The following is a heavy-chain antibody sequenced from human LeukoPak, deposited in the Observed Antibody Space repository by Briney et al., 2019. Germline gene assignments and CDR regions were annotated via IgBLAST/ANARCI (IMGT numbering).Heavy chain of an antibody. Sequence: PSETLSLTCTVSGGSIDSSSYYWGWIRQPPGKGLEWIGSIYYSGSTYYNPSLKSRVTLFIDTSKNQFSLKLSSVTAADTAVYYCARHPLIVTFFDYWGQGTLVTVSS. J-gene: IGHJ4*02. D-gene: IGHD2/OR15-2a*01. CDR1: GGSIDSSSYY. V-gene: IGHV4-39*01. CDR2: IYYSGST. CDR3: ARHPLIVTFFDY.